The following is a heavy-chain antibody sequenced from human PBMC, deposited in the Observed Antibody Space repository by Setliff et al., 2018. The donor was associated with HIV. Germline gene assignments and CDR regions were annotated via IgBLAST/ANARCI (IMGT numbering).Heavy chain of an antibody. CDR1: GGAFSSYA. CDR2: IIPIFGTA. D-gene: IGHD6-19*01. CDR3: ARDGGPGSGWGDYSYYYSMDV. J-gene: IGHJ6*04. Sequence: GASVKVSCKASGGAFSSYALSWVRQAPGQGLEWMGGIIPIFGTANYAQKFQGRVTITTDTYADTAYMELSSLRFEDTAVYYCARDGGPGSGWGDYSYYYSMDVCGKGTTVTVSS. V-gene: IGHV1-69*05.